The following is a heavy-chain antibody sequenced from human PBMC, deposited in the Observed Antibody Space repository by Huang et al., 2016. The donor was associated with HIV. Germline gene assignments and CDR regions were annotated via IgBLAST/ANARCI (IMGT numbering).Heavy chain of an antibody. D-gene: IGHD3-3*01. CDR3: ARDHHDFWRGYRRMYFFDH. CDR2: IDYSGST. Sequence: QVQLQESGPGLVKPSETLSLTCTVSGGSISTHYWSWIRQPPGKGLAWIGSIDYSGSTHYSPSLKSRVTILLDTSKNQFSLRVNSVTAADTAMYYCARDHHDFWRGYRRMYFFDHWGQGTLVTVSS. V-gene: IGHV4-59*11. CDR1: GGSISTHY. J-gene: IGHJ4*02.